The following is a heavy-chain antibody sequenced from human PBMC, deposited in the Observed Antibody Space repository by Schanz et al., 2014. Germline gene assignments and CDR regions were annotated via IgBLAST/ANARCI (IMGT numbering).Heavy chain of an antibody. CDR1: GFTVSSNH. D-gene: IGHD3-22*01. V-gene: IGHV3-23*04. Sequence: EGQLAESGGGLVQPGGSLRLSCAVSGFTVSSNHMSWVRQAPGKGLEWLSYIDGKSTTVYYADSVKGRFTISRDNSKNTLYLQMNSLRAEDTAVYYCAKDPSHGDYDYYFDYWGQGTLVTVSS. J-gene: IGHJ4*02. CDR2: IDGKSTTV. CDR3: AKDPSHGDYDYYFDY.